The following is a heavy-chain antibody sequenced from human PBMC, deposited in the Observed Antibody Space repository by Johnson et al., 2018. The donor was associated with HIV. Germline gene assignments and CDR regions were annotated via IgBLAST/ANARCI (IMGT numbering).Heavy chain of an antibody. CDR3: ERAVARGQWLANGYI. J-gene: IGHJ3*02. CDR2: IKQDGSEK. CDR1: GFTFSDYY. V-gene: IGHV3-7*01. D-gene: IGHD6-19*01. Sequence: VQLVESGGGLVQPGVSLRLSCAASGFTFSDYYMSWVRQAPGKGLEWVANIKQDGSEKYYADSVKGRFTISRDNSKNTLYLQMNSVRAEDTAVYYCERAVARGQWLANGYIWGQGTMVTVSS.